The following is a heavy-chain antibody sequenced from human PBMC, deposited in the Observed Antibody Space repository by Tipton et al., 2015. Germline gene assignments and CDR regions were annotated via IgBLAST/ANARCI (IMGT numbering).Heavy chain of an antibody. D-gene: IGHD6-6*01. CDR1: GGSIGSHF. J-gene: IGHJ4*02. CDR2: IYSIGSG. CDR3: ARVGGSSSPTAYLDY. Sequence: LSLTCTVSGGSIGSHFWSWIRQPPGKGLEWIGSIYSIGSGYYNPSLKSGVTMSVDTSKNQFSLRLTSVTAADTAVHYCARVGGSSSPTAYLDYWGQGTLVTVSS. V-gene: IGHV4-59*11.